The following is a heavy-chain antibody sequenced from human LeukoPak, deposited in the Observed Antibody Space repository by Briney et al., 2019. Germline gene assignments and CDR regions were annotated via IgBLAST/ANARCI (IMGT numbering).Heavy chain of an antibody. D-gene: IGHD6-6*01. CDR2: IIPIFGTA. V-gene: IGHV1-69*13. CDR1: GYTFTSYG. J-gene: IGHJ4*02. Sequence: ASVKVSCKASGYTFTSYGISWVPQAPGQGLEWMGGIIPIFGTANYAQKFQGRVTITADESTSTAYMELSSLRSEDTAVYYCARAPDEYSSSGFGYWGQGTLVTVSS. CDR3: ARAPDEYSSSGFGY.